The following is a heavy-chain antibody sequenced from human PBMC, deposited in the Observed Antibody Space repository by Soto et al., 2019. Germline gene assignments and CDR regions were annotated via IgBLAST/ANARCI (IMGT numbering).Heavy chain of an antibody. V-gene: IGHV3-21*01. CDR1: GFTFSSYS. Sequence: EVQLVESGGGLVKPGGSLRLSCAASGFTFSSYSMNWVRQAPGKGLEWVSSISSSSSYIYYADSVKGRFTISRDNAKNSRYLQMNSLRAEDTAVYYCARDRSDTAMVNYYWGQGTLVTVSS. J-gene: IGHJ4*02. D-gene: IGHD5-18*01. CDR2: ISSSSSYI. CDR3: ARDRSDTAMVNYY.